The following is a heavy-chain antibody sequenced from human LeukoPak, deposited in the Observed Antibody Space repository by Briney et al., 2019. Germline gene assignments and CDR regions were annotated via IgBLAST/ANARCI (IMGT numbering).Heavy chain of an antibody. J-gene: IGHJ4*02. CDR2: IYHSGST. V-gene: IGHV4-4*02. CDR1: GGSISSSNW. Sequence: PSGTLSLTCAVSGGSISSSNWWSWVRQPPGKGLEWIGEIYHSGSTNYNPSLKSRVTISVDKSKNQFSLKLSSVTAADTAVYYCARGYYDILTGYYTPVGFDYWGQGTPVTVSS. CDR3: ARGYYDILTGYYTPVGFDY. D-gene: IGHD3-9*01.